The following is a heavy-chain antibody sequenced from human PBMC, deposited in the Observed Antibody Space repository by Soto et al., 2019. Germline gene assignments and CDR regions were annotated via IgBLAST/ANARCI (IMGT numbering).Heavy chain of an antibody. Sequence: SETLSLTCTVSGGSISSSSYYWGWIRQPPGKGLEWIGSIYYSGSTYYNPSLKSRVTISVDTSKNQFSLKLSSVTAADTAVYYCARDTYYYGSGSYYKIGWFDPWGQGTLVTVSS. J-gene: IGHJ5*02. CDR2: IYYSGST. V-gene: IGHV4-39*01. CDR3: ARDTYYYGSGSYYKIGWFDP. CDR1: GGSISSSSYY. D-gene: IGHD3-10*01.